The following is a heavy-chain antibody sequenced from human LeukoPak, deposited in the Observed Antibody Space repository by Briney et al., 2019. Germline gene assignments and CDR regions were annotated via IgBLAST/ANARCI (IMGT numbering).Heavy chain of an antibody. CDR2: ISGSGGST. V-gene: IGHV3-23*01. J-gene: IGHJ4*02. D-gene: IGHD3-22*01. CDR1: GFTFSSYA. Sequence: GGSLRLSCASSGFTFSSYARSWVRQPPGKGLEWVAAISGSGGSTYYPDAVNGPFTTARHNSNNTLHLQMNSPTAEDTAVYYCAKNRITMIVVAFDYWGQGTLVTVSS. CDR3: AKNRITMIVVAFDY.